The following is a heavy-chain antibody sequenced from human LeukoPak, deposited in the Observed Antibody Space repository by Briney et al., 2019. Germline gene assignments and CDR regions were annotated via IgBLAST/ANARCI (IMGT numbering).Heavy chain of an antibody. D-gene: IGHD3-22*01. Sequence: SETLSLTCSVSGGSISRYSWNWIRKAPGQGLEWIGYIYYSGSTNYNPSLKSRVTISVDTSKNQFSLELSSVTAADTAVYYCARDLIYYDSSGYHNDAFDIWGQGTMVTVSS. CDR3: ARDLIYYDSSGYHNDAFDI. CDR1: GGSISRYS. J-gene: IGHJ3*02. V-gene: IGHV4-59*01. CDR2: IYYSGST.